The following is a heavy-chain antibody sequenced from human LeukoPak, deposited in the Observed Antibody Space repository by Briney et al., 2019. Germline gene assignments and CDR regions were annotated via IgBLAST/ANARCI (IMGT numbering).Heavy chain of an antibody. V-gene: IGHV1-46*01. D-gene: IGHD6-13*01. CDR3: ARATRIAAAGYNDAFDI. CDR2: INPSGGST. CDR1: GDTFTSYY. Sequence: ASVKGSCKAAGDTFTSYYMHWGLQAPGEGLEWMVIINPSGGSTSYEQKFQGRVTMTRDTSTSTVYMELSSLRSEDTAVYYCARATRIAAAGYNDAFDIWGQGTMVTVSS. J-gene: IGHJ3*02.